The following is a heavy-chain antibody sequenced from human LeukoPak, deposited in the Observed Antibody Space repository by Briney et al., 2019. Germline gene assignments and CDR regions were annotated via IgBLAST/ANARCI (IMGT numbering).Heavy chain of an antibody. V-gene: IGHV1-18*01. CDR3: ARSGGFGELLYGGYDY. Sequence: VASVTVSCKASGYIFTSYGVSWVRQAPGQGLEWMGWISVYNGNTNYAQKLQGRVTMTTDTSTSTAYMELRSLRSDDTAVYYCARSGGFGELLYGGYDYWGQGTLVTVSS. CDR2: ISVYNGNT. D-gene: IGHD3-10*01. J-gene: IGHJ4*02. CDR1: GYIFTSYG.